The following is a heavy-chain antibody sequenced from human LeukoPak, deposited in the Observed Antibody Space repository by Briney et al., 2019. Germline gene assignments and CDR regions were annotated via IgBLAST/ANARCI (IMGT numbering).Heavy chain of an antibody. CDR2: VYYGRSP. J-gene: IGHJ4*02. CDR1: GDSISRSTYY. Sequence: SETLSLTCTVSGDSISRSTYYWAWIRQPPGEGLEWIGSVYYGRSPYFNPSLESRATISVDTSKNHFSLKMSSVTAADTAVYYCARSSGTGTFSYWGQGTLVTVSS. D-gene: IGHD6-25*01. V-gene: IGHV4-39*02. CDR3: ARSSGTGTFSY.